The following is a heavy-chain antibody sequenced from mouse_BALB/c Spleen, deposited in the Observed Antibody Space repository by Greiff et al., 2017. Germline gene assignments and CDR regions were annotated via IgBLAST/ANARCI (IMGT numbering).Heavy chain of an antibody. V-gene: IGHV1-14*01. J-gene: IGHJ4*01. CDR2: INPYNDGT. Sequence: EVQLVESGPELVKPGASVKMSCKASGYTFTSYVMHWVKQKPGQGLEWIGYINPYNDGTKYNEKFKGKATLTSDKSSSTAYMELSSLTSEDSAVYYCARRGPLTPYAMDYWGQGTSVTVSS. CDR3: ARRGPLTPYAMDY. CDR1: GYTFTSYV. D-gene: IGHD4-1*01.